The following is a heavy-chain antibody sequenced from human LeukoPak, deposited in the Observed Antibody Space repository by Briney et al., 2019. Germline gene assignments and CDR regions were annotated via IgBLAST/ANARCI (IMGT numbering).Heavy chain of an antibody. CDR2: IYYSGST. CDR3: ARVINDFWSGYYLDY. V-gene: IGHV4-59*01. CDR1: GGSISGYY. J-gene: IGHJ4*02. D-gene: IGHD3-3*01. Sequence: PSETLSLTCTVSGGSISGYYWSWIRQPPGKGLEWIGYIYYSGSTNYNPSLKSRVTISVDTSKNQFSLKLSSVTAADTAVYYCARVINDFWSGYYLDYWGQGTLVTVSS.